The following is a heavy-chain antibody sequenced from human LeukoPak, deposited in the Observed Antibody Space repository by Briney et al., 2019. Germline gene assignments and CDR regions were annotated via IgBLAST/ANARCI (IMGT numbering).Heavy chain of an antibody. CDR1: GYTFTSYG. CDR2: ISAYNGNT. J-gene: IGHJ1*01. CDR3: ARLGGAAGSNAEYFQH. V-gene: IGHV1-18*01. D-gene: IGHD6-13*01. Sequence: ASVKVSCKASGYTFTSYGISWVRQAPGQGLEWMGWISAYNGNTNYAQKLQGRVTMTTDTSTSTAYMGLRSLRSDDTAVYYCARLGGAAGSNAEYFQHWGQGTLVTVSS.